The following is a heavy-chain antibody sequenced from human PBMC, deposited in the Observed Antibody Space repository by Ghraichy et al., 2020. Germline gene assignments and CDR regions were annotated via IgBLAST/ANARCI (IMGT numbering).Heavy chain of an antibody. CDR1: GGSISSSSYY. CDR3: ISPYYYDSSGYGDAFDI. J-gene: IGHJ3*02. CDR2: IYYSGST. Sequence: SQTLSLTCTVSGGSISSSSYYWGWIRQPPGKGLEWIGSIYYSGSTYYNPSLKSRVTISVDTSKNQFSLKLSSVTAADTAVYYCISPYYYDSSGYGDAFDIWGQGTMVTVSS. D-gene: IGHD3-22*01. V-gene: IGHV4-39*01.